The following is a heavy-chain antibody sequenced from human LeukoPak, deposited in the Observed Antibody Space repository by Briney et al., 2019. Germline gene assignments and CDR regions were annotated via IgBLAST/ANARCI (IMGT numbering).Heavy chain of an antibody. D-gene: IGHD6-19*01. Sequence: ASVKVSCKASGYTFSNYGISWVRQAPGQGLEWMGWISPYNGNTSYPLKLQGRVTLTTDTSTSTAYMELRSLRSDDTAVYFCARDYSSGWPFDYWGQGTLVTVSS. V-gene: IGHV1-18*01. CDR3: ARDYSSGWPFDY. CDR1: GYTFSNYG. CDR2: ISPYNGNT. J-gene: IGHJ4*02.